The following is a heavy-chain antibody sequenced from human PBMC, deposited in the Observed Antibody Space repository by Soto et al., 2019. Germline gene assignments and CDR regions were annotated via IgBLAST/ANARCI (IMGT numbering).Heavy chain of an antibody. V-gene: IGHV3-7*01. CDR2: IKGDGSEK. D-gene: IGHD3-3*01. CDR3: VRGTMAPGLDH. Sequence: EVQLVESGGGLVQPGGSLRLSCAASGFTFSSYWINWVRQTPGKGLEWVANIKGDGSEKYYVDSLKGRFTISRDNAKNSLYLHMNSLRAEDSAVYDCVRGTMAPGLDHWGQGTLVTVSS. CDR1: GFTFSSYW. J-gene: IGHJ4*02.